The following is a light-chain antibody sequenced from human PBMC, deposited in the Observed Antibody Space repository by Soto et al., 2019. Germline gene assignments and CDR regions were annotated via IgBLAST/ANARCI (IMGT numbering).Light chain of an antibody. Sequence: QSALTQPASVSGSPGQSITISCTGTSSDVGGYNYVSWYQQHPGKAPKLMIYDVSNRPSGVSNRFSGSKSGNTASLTISGLQAEDETDYYCSSYTSSSTLVFGPGTEVTVL. J-gene: IGLJ1*01. CDR1: SSDVGGYNY. V-gene: IGLV2-14*01. CDR3: SSYTSSSTLV. CDR2: DVS.